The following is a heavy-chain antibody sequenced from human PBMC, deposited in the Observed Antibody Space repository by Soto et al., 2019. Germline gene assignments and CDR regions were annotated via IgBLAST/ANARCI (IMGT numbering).Heavy chain of an antibody. V-gene: IGHV3-23*01. Sequence: EVQLLESGGGLVQPGGSLRLSCAASGFTFSSYAMNWVRQAPGKGLEWVSVMSGSGGSTYYADSVKGRLTISRDNSKNTLYLQMNSLRAEDTAVYYCASRSSGWYFDYWGQGTLFTVSS. CDR1: GFTFSSYA. J-gene: IGHJ4*02. CDR3: ASRSSGWYFDY. CDR2: MSGSGGST. D-gene: IGHD6-19*01.